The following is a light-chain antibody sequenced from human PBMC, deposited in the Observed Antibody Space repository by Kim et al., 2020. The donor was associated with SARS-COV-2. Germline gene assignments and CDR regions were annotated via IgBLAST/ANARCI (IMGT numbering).Light chain of an antibody. Sequence: LSASVGDRVTITCRASQSISSWLAWYQQKPGKAPKLLIYKASSLESGVPSRFSGSGSGTEFTLTISSLQPDDFATYYCQQSSTWTFGQGTKVDIK. CDR3: QQSSTWT. V-gene: IGKV1-5*03. CDR2: KAS. J-gene: IGKJ1*01. CDR1: QSISSW.